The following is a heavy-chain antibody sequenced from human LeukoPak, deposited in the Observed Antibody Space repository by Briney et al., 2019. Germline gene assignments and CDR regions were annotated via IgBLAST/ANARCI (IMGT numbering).Heavy chain of an antibody. Sequence: ASVKVSCKVSGYTLTELSMHWVRQAPGKGLEWVGGFDPEDGETIYAQKFQGRVTMTEDTSTDTAYMELSSLRSEDTVVYYCATVGRRGITIFGVVPHDAFDIWAQGTMVTVSS. D-gene: IGHD3-3*01. CDR1: GYTLTELS. CDR3: ATVGRRGITIFGVVPHDAFDI. CDR2: FDPEDGET. V-gene: IGHV1-24*01. J-gene: IGHJ3*02.